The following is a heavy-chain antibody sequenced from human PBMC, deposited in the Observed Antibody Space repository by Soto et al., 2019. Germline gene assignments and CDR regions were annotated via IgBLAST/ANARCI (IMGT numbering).Heavy chain of an antibody. CDR3: ARERDIAPAGMPVFGY. V-gene: IGHV4-34*01. J-gene: IGHJ4*02. CDR1: GGSFSGYY. Sequence: QVQLQQWGAGLLKPSETLSLTCAVYGGSFSGYYWSWIRQPPGKGLEWIGEINHSGSTNYNPSLKSRVTISGDTSKNQFSMKLSSVTAADTAVYYCARERDIAPAGMPVFGYWGQGTLVTVSS. CDR2: INHSGST. D-gene: IGHD6-13*01.